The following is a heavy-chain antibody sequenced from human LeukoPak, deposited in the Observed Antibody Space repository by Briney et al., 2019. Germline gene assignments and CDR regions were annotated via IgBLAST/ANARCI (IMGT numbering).Heavy chain of an antibody. V-gene: IGHV1-46*01. CDR2: INPSGGST. CDR3: ARVQYGRKSYYYYYMDV. J-gene: IGHJ6*03. CDR1: GYTFTSYY. D-gene: IGHD2/OR15-2a*01. Sequence: GASVKVSCKASGYTFTSYYMHWVRQAPGQGLEWMGIINPSGGSTSYAQKFQGRVTMTRDTSTSTVYMELSSLRSEDTAVYYCARVQYGRKSYYYYYMDVWGKGTTVTVSS.